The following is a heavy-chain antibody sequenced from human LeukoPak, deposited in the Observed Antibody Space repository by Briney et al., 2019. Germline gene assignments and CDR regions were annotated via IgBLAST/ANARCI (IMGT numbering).Heavy chain of an antibody. CDR2: INPNSGGT. J-gene: IGHJ4*02. CDR3: ARSLYYYDSTSSFGY. Sequence: ASVKVSCKASGYTFTSYGITWLRQAPGQGLEWMGWINPNSGGTNYAQKFQGRVTMTRDTSISTAYMELSRLRSDDTAVYYCARSLYYYDSTSSFGYWGQGTLVTVSS. D-gene: IGHD3-22*01. V-gene: IGHV1-2*02. CDR1: GYTFTSYG.